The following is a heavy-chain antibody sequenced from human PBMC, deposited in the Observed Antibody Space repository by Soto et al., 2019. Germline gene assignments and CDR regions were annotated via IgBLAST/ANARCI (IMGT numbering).Heavy chain of an antibody. CDR2: ISGSGGST. CDR3: AKDVFSGGHGYWSPFDY. D-gene: IGHD2-15*01. CDR1: GFTFSSYA. V-gene: IGHV3-23*01. J-gene: IGHJ4*02. Sequence: EVQLLESGGGLVQPGGSLRLSCAASGFTFSSYAMSWVRQAPGKGLEWVSAISGSGGSTYYADSVKGRFTISRDNSKNTLYLQMNSLRAEDTAVYYCAKDVFSGGHGYWSPFDYWGQGTLVTVSS.